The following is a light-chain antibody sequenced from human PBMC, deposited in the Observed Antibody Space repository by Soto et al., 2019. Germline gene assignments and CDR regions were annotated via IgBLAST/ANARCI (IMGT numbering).Light chain of an antibody. V-gene: IGKV1-39*01. CDR1: QSIGDY. CDR2: AAS. CDR3: QQSYTNPRT. J-gene: IGKJ2*01. Sequence: DIQMTQSPSSLSASVGDRVTITCRASQSIGDYLHWYQQKPGKAPNLLISAASNLQNGVPSRFSGSGSGTDFTLTISSLQPEDCATYFCQQSYTNPRTFXQGTKVDIK.